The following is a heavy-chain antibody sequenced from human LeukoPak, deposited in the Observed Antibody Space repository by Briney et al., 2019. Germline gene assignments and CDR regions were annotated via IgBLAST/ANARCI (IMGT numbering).Heavy chain of an antibody. J-gene: IGHJ4*02. CDR1: GLTFDDYA. CDR3: ARGWELLPYLVY. CDR2: IIGNGGST. D-gene: IGHD1-26*01. Sequence: PGGSLRLSCATSGLTFDDYAMHWVRQAPGKGLEWVSLIIGNGGSTYYADSVKGRFTISRDNSKNSLYLQMNSLRAEDTAVYYCARGWELLPYLVYWGQGTLVTVSS. V-gene: IGHV3-43*02.